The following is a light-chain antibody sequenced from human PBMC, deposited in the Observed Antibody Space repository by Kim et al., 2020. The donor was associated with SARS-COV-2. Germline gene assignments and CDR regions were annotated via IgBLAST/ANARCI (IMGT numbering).Light chain of an antibody. CDR3: QVWDSSSDHVV. CDR2: YDS. V-gene: IGLV3-21*04. J-gene: IGLJ2*01. Sequence: APGKTARITCGGNNIGSKSVNWYQQKPGQAPVLVIYYDSDRPSGIPERFSSSNSGNTATLTISRVEAGDEADYYCQVWDSSSDHVVFGGGTQLTVL. CDR1: NIGSKS.